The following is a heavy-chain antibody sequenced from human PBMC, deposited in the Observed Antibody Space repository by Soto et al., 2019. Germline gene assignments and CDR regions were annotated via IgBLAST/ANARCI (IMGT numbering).Heavy chain of an antibody. Sequence: QITLMESGPTLVKPTQTLTLTCTFSGFSLSTSGVGVGWIRQPPGKALECLAVIFWDDDKRYTPSLQSRLTITMDXXRXRXXLTMANMDPVDTATYSSAHRGRHCSGTNCYHYCDSWGQGTLVTVSS. CDR2: IFWDDDK. CDR1: GFSLSTSGVG. V-gene: IGHV2-5*02. J-gene: IGHJ4*02. D-gene: IGHD2-2*01. CDR3: AHRGRHCSGTNCYHYCDS.